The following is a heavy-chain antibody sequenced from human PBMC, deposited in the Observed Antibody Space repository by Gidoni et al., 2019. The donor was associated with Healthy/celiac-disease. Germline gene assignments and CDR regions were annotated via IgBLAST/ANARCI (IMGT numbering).Heavy chain of an antibody. CDR3: AVQIAAAGLFDY. J-gene: IGHJ4*02. CDR2: INHSGST. Sequence: QVQLQQWGAGLLKPSATLSLTCAVYGGSFSGYYWSWIRQPPGKGLEWIGEINHSGSTTYNPSLKSRVTISVDTSKNQFSLKLSSVTAADTAVYYCAVQIAAAGLFDYWGQGTLVTVSS. V-gene: IGHV4-34*01. D-gene: IGHD6-13*01. CDR1: GGSFSGYY.